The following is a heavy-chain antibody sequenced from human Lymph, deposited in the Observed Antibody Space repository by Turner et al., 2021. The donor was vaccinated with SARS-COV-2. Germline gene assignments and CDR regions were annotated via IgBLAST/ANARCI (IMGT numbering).Heavy chain of an antibody. Sequence: QVQLVESGGGVVQPGRSLRLSCAASGFTFSSYATHWVRQAPGKGLEWVAVISYDGSNKYYADSVKGRFTISRDNSKNTLYLQMNSLRAEDTAVYYCARAGSGSYLSWFDPWGQGTLVTVSS. J-gene: IGHJ5*02. D-gene: IGHD1-26*01. CDR2: ISYDGSNK. CDR3: ARAGSGSYLSWFDP. V-gene: IGHV3-30-3*01. CDR1: GFTFSSYA.